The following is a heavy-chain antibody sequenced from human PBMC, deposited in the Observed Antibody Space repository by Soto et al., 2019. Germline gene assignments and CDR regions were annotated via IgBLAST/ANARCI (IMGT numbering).Heavy chain of an antibody. V-gene: IGHV3-15*01. CDR3: TTVTYSSDGLDY. D-gene: IGHD2-15*01. Sequence: EVQLVESGGGLVKPGGSLRLSCAASGFTFNNAWMSWVRQAPGKGLEWVGRIKSKTDGGTTDYAAPVKGRFSTSRDDSKNTLYLQMNSLKTEDTAVYYCTTVTYSSDGLDYWGQGTLVTVSS. CDR1: GFTFNNAW. J-gene: IGHJ4*02. CDR2: IKSKTDGGTT.